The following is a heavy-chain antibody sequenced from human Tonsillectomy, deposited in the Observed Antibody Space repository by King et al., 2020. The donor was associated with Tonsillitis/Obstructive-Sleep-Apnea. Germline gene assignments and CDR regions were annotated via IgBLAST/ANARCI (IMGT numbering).Heavy chain of an antibody. D-gene: IGHD6-13*01. J-gene: IGHJ3*01. CDR3: AKDMGYRRSPTHDVADDAFDV. CDR1: GFTFDDYA. CDR2: ISWNSGTT. Sequence: VQLVESGGGLVQPGRSLRLSCAASGFTFDDYAMHWVRRAPGKGLEWVSGISWNSGTTSYAESVKGRFTISRDNARNSLYLQMNILRPEDTAMYYCAKDMGYRRSPTHDVADDAFDVWGPGTMVTVSS. V-gene: IGHV3-9*01.